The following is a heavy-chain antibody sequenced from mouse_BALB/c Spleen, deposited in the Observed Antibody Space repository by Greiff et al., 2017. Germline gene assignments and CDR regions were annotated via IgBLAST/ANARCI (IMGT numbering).Heavy chain of an antibody. CDR2: IYPGGGYT. D-gene: IGHD1-1*01. V-gene: IGHV1-63*02. CDR3: ARCYGSSSYYFDY. CDR1: GYTFTNYW. Sequence: QVQLKESGAELVRPGTSVKISCKASGYTFTNYWLGWVKQRPGHGLEWIGDIYPGGGYTNYNEKFKGKATLTADTSSSTAYMQLSSLTSEDSADYFCARCYGSSSYYFDYWGQGTTLTVSS. J-gene: IGHJ2*01.